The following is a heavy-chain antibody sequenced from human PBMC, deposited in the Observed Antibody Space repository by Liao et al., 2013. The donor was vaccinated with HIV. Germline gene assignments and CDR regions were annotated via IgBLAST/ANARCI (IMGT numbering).Heavy chain of an antibody. CDR2: IYHSGST. CDR3: ARGNLDSSSWYPSHFDY. J-gene: IGHJ4*02. D-gene: IGHD6-13*01. V-gene: IGHV4-30-2*01. Sequence: QVQLQQWGAGLLKPSQTLSLTCAVSGGSISSGGYSWSWIRQPPGKGLEWIGYIYHSGSTNYNPSLKSRVTISVDMSKKQFSLKLSSVTAADTAVYYCARGNLDSSSWYPSHFDYWGQGALVTVAS. CDR1: GGSISSGGYS.